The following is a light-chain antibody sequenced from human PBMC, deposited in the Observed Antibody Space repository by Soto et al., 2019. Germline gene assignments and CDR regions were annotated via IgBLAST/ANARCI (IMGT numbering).Light chain of an antibody. V-gene: IGKV1-39*01. Sequence: DIQMTQSPSTLFASVGDRVTITCRASQSVRNWLAWYQQKPGKAPKLLIYAASSLQSGVPSRFSGSGSGTDFTLTISSLQPEDFATYYCQQSYSTPITFGQGTRMEIK. CDR2: AAS. CDR3: QQSYSTPIT. CDR1: QSVRNW. J-gene: IGKJ5*01.